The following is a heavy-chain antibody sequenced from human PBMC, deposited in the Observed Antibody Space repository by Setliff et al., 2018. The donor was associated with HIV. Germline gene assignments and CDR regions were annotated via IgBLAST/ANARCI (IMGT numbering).Heavy chain of an antibody. CDR1: RASIGSNSYF. CDR3: ARGRTQWPNYNYFDP. D-gene: IGHD6-19*01. J-gene: IGHJ5*02. CDR2: IYYTGNT. Sequence: SETLSLTCTVSRASIGSNSYFWGWIRQPPGKGLEWIGNIYYTGNTYYNPSLQSRVTISLDTSKSQFSLKLSSLTAADTAVYYCARGRTQWPNYNYFDPWGLGTLVTVSS. V-gene: IGHV4-39*01.